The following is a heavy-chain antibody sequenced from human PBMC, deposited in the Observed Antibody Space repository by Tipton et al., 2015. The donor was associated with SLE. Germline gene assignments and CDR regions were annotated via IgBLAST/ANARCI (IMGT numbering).Heavy chain of an antibody. Sequence: AGLVKPSETLSLTCAVYGGSFSDSFCSWIRQPPGKGLEWIGEINHSETTNYNASLKSRVTISIDTSKNQFSLKLNSVTVADTAVYYCARGRGMITYGGVFADWGQGTLVSVSS. CDR2: INHSETT. CDR1: GGSFSDSF. D-gene: IGHD3-16*02. J-gene: IGHJ4*02. CDR3: ARGRGMITYGGVFAD. V-gene: IGHV4-34*01.